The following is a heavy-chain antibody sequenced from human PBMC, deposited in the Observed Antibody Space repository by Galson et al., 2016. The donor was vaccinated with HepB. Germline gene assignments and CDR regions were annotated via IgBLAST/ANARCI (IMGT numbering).Heavy chain of an antibody. CDR1: GYTFSTYY. J-gene: IGHJ4*02. Sequence: SVKVSCKASGYTFSTYYLHWVRQAPGQGLEWMGVINPSGGNTTYTQKFQGRVRMTSDTSTTTVYMKLSSLRSEDTAVYYCVRDLLYEFGYRRFRFDFWGQGTLVTVSS. D-gene: IGHD5-18*01. CDR3: VRDLLYEFGYRRFRFDF. V-gene: IGHV1-46*01. CDR2: INPSGGNT.